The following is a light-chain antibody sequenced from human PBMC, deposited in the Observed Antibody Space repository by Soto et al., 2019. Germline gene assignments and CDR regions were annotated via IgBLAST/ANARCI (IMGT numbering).Light chain of an antibody. CDR2: GAY. J-gene: IGKJ4*01. V-gene: IGKV3-20*01. CDR3: QQYGSSPLLT. Sequence: EIVLTQSPGTLSLSPGERATLSCRASQSVSSSYLAWYQQKPGQAPRLLIYGAYSRATGIPDRFSGSGSGTDVTLTISRLEPEDFSVCYCQQYGSSPLLTFGGGPKVEIK. CDR1: QSVSSSY.